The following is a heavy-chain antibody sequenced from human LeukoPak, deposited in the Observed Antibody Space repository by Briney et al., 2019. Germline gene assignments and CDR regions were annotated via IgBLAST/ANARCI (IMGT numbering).Heavy chain of an antibody. CDR1: GYTFTSYG. Sequence: GASVKVSCKASGYTFTSYGISWVRQAPGQGLEWMGWINPNSGGTNYAQKFQGRVTMTRDTSISTAYMELSRLRSDDTAVYYCARDKGSGYYSLYYFDYWGQGTLVTVSS. V-gene: IGHV1-2*02. CDR2: INPNSGGT. J-gene: IGHJ4*02. CDR3: ARDKGSGYYSLYYFDY. D-gene: IGHD3-22*01.